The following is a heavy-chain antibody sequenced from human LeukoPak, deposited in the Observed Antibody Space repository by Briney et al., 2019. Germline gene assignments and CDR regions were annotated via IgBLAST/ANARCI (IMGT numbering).Heavy chain of an antibody. D-gene: IGHD3-10*01. CDR2: INPSGGST. Sequence: GASVKVSCKASGYTFTSYYMHWVRQAPGQGLEWMGIINPSGGSTSYAQKFQGRVTMTRDMSTSTVYMELSSLRSDDTAVYFCARGGGFFFMALRGVRYWGQGTLLTVSS. J-gene: IGHJ4*02. V-gene: IGHV1-46*01. CDR3: ARGGGFFFMALRGVRY. CDR1: GYTFTSYY.